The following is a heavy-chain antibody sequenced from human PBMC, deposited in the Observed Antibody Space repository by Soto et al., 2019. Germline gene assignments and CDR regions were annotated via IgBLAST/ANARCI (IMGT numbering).Heavy chain of an antibody. D-gene: IGHD3-22*01. J-gene: IGHJ3*02. CDR2: ISYDGSNK. Sequence: GGSLRLSCAASGFTFSSYGMHWVRQAPGKGLEWVAVISYDGSNKYYADSVKGRFTISRDNSKNTLYLQMNSLRAEDTAVYYFAKDLSLLRYYDSSGRPEGGAFDILGQGTMVTVSS. CDR1: GFTFSSYG. V-gene: IGHV3-30*18. CDR3: AKDLSLLRYYDSSGRPEGGAFDI.